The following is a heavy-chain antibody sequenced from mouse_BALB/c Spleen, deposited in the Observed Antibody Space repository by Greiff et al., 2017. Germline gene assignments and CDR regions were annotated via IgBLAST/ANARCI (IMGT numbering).Heavy chain of an antibody. CDR2: ISDGGSYT. CDR3: ARGGVYGNYGYCAMDD. CDR1: GFTFSDYY. V-gene: IGHV5-4*02. D-gene: IGHD2-1*01. J-gene: IGHJ4*01. Sequence: EVQLEESGGGLVKPGGSLKLSCAASGFTFSDYYMYWVRQTPEKRLEWVATISDGGSYTYYPDSVKGRFTISRDNAKNNLYLQMSSLTSEDTAMYYCARGGVYGNYGYCAMDDWGQGTTVTVSS.